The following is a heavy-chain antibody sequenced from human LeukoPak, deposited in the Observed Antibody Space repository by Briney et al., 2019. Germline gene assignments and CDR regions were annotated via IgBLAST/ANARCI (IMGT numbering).Heavy chain of an antibody. D-gene: IGHD3-10*01. Sequence: PSQTLSLTCTVSSCSISSSGYYCRWLRQHPGKGLEWIGCIYYSGSTYYNPSLKSRVTISVDTSKNQFSLSLSSVTAADTAVYYCARNADMYYYVDNWGQGTLVTVSS. CDR2: IYYSGST. J-gene: IGHJ4*02. CDR1: SCSISSSGYY. CDR3: ARNADMYYYVDN. V-gene: IGHV4-31*03.